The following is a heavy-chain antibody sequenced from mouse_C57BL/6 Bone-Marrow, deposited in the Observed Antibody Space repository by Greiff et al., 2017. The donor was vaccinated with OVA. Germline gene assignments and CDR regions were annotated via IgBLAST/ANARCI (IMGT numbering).Heavy chain of an antibody. CDR3: ANDYYGLFDY. CDR1: GYTFTSYW. V-gene: IGHV1-55*01. Sequence: HVQLKQPGAELVKPGASVKMSCTASGYTFTSYWITWVKQRPGQGLEWIGDIYPGSGSTNYNETFKSKATLTVDTSTSTAYMKLSSLTSEDAAVYYCANDYYGLFDYWGKGTTLTVSS. D-gene: IGHD1-1*01. CDR2: IYPGSGST. J-gene: IGHJ2*01.